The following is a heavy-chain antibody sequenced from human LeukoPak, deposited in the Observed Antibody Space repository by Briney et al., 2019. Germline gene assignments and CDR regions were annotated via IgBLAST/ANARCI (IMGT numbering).Heavy chain of an antibody. V-gene: IGHV3-23*01. CDR3: AKWDSISWSNY. CDR2: ISGSGGST. J-gene: IGHJ4*02. CDR1: GFTFSSFA. Sequence: GGSQRLSCAASGFTFSSFAMSWVRQAPGKGLEWVSTISGSGGSTYYADSVKGRFTISRDNSKNTLYLQMNSLRDEDTAVYYCAKWDSISWSNYWGQGTLVTVSS. D-gene: IGHD6-13*01.